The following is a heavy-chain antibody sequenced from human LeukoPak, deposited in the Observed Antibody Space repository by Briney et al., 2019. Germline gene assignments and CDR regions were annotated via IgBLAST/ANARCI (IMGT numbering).Heavy chain of an antibody. V-gene: IGHV1-46*01. D-gene: IGHD6-13*01. CDR3: ARDSSSWPFDY. Sequence: ASVKVSCKASGYTFTSYYMHWVRQAPGQGLEWMGIINPSGGSTSYAQKFQGRVTITRDMSTSTVYMELSSLRSEDTAVCYCARDSSSWPFDYWGQGTLVTVSS. CDR2: INPSGGST. J-gene: IGHJ4*02. CDR1: GYTFTSYY.